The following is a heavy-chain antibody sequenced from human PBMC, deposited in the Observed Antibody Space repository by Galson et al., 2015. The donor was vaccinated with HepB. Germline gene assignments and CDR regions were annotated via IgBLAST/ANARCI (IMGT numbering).Heavy chain of an antibody. CDR1: GGSISSSSYY. D-gene: IGHD3-10*01. J-gene: IGHJ4*02. Sequence: ETLSLTCTVSGGSISSSSYYWGWIRQPPGEGLEWIGSIYYSGNSYYNPSLESRVTISVDTSKNQFSLKLSSVTAADTAVYYCAVMVRGDTFDYWGQGTLVTVSS. CDR3: AVMVRGDTFDY. V-gene: IGHV4-39*01. CDR2: IYYSGNS.